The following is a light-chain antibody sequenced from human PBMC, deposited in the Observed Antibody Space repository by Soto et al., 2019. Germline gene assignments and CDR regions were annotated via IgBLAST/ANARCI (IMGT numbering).Light chain of an antibody. V-gene: IGKV3-20*01. J-gene: IGKJ4*01. Sequence: EIVLTQSPANLSLSPGERATLSCRASQSVSSSYLAWYQQKPGQAPRLLIYGASSRATGIPDRFSGSGSGTDFTLTISSLQPEDVAAYYCQKYNSAPLTFGGGTKVDIK. CDR1: QSVSSSY. CDR2: GAS. CDR3: QKYNSAPLT.